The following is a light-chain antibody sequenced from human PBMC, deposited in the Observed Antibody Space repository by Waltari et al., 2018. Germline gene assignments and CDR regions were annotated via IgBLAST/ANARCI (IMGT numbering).Light chain of an antibody. CDR3: IQTLQTPLT. CDR1: QSILYSNGYNY. J-gene: IGKJ4*01. Sequence: DIVVTQSPLSLPVTPGEPASFPCTSSQSILYSNGYNYLDWYLQKPGQSPQLLIYLGSNRASGVPDRFSGSGSGTDFTLKISRVEAEDVGVYYCIQTLQTPLTFGGGTKVEIK. CDR2: LGS. V-gene: IGKV2-28*01.